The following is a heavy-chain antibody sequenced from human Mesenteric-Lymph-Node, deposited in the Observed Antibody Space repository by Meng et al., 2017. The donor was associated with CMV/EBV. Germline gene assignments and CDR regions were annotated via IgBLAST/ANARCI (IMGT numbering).Heavy chain of an antibody. CDR3: ARDVRVGTIFGVVTDYYYYGMDV. CDR1: GFTFSSYA. CDR2: ISGSGGST. V-gene: IGHV3-23*01. J-gene: IGHJ6*02. D-gene: IGHD3-3*01. Sequence: GGSLRLSCAASGFTFSSYAMSWVRQAPGKGLEWVSAISGSGGSTYYADSVKGRFTISRDNSKNTLYLQMNSLRAEDTAVYYCARDVRVGTIFGVVTDYYYYGMDVWGQGTTVTVSS.